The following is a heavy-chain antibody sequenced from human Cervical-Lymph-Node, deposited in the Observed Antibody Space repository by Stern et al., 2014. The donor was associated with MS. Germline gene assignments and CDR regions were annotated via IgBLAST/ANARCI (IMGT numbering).Heavy chain of an antibody. CDR2: FDPEDGES. V-gene: IGHV1-24*01. Sequence: VQLVESGAEVKKPGASVKVSCKVSGYTLTELSMHWVRQAPGKGLEWMGGFDPEDGESIYEQKFQGRVTMTEDTSTDTAYMELSSLRSEDTAIYYCATDLQQPLVDAFDIWGQGTMVTVFS. D-gene: IGHD6-13*01. CDR3: ATDLQQPLVDAFDI. J-gene: IGHJ3*02. CDR1: GYTLTELS.